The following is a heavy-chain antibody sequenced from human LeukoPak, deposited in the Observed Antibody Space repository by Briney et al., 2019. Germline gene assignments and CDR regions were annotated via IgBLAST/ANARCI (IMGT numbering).Heavy chain of an antibody. Sequence: SETLSLTCAVSGGSFSVHYWSWIRQPPGKGLEWIGEINQSGSTTYNPFLKSRVTLSVDTSKNQFSLTLSSVTAADTAVYYCARGGPYSPWGYNLLDYWGQGTLVTVSS. CDR3: ARGGPYSPWGYNLLDY. CDR1: GGSFSVHY. J-gene: IGHJ4*02. D-gene: IGHD1-14*01. CDR2: INQSGST. V-gene: IGHV4-34*01.